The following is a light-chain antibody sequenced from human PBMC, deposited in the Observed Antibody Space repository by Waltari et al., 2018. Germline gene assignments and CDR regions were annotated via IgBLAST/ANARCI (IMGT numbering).Light chain of an antibody. Sequence: EIVLTQSPGPLSLSQGERATPSCRASQSVGNNYLAWYQKKGGQAPRLLIYGASGRATGIPDRFSGSGSGTDFTLTISRLEPEDFAVYYCQQYATSPLTFGGGTKVEI. V-gene: IGKV3-20*01. CDR3: QQYATSPLT. CDR1: QSVGNNY. CDR2: GAS. J-gene: IGKJ4*01.